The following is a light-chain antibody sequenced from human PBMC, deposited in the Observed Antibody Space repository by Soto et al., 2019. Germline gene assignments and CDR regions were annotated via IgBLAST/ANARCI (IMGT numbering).Light chain of an antibody. CDR3: CSYAGSSTV. Sequence: QSVLTQPASVSGSPGQSITISCTGTSSDVGSYNLVSWYQQHPGKAPKLMIYEGSKRPSGVSNRFSGSKSGNTASLTIFGLQAEDEADYYCCSYAGSSTVFGTGTKVTVL. V-gene: IGLV2-23*03. CDR2: EGS. J-gene: IGLJ1*01. CDR1: SSDVGSYNL.